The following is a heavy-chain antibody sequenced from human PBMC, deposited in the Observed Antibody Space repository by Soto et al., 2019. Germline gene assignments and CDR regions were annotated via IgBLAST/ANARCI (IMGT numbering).Heavy chain of an antibody. D-gene: IGHD3-9*01. V-gene: IGHV3-11*01. Sequence: LSLSCAASGFTFSDYYMSWIRQAPGKGLEWVSYISSSGSTIYYADSVKGRFTISRDNAKNSLYLQMNSLRAEDTAVYYCARGPYDILTGYVSYYFDYWGQGTLVTVSS. J-gene: IGHJ4*02. CDR1: GFTFSDYY. CDR3: ARGPYDILTGYVSYYFDY. CDR2: ISSSGSTI.